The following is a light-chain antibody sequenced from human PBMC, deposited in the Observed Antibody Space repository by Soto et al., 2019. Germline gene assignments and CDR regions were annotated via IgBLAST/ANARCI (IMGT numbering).Light chain of an antibody. CDR3: LQHKSYPWT. CDR2: DTT. Sequence: DIQMTQSPSTLSASVGDRVTITCRASQNIDDYLAWYQQKPGKAPKRLIYDTTTLQSWVPSRFSGDGSGTEFTLTISSLQSEDFATYFCLQHKSYPWTFGQGTKVDI. CDR1: QNIDDY. J-gene: IGKJ1*01. V-gene: IGKV1-17*01.